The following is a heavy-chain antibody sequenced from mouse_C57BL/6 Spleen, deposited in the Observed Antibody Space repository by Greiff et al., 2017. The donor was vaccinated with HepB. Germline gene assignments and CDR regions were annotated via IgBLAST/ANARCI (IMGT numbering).Heavy chain of an antibody. J-gene: IGHJ3*01. D-gene: IGHD1-1*01. Sequence: VQLQQSGAELVRPGASVKLSCTASGFNIKDYYMHWVKQRPEQGLEWIGRIDPEDGDTEYAPKFQGKATMTADTSSNTAYLQLSSLTSEDTAVYYCTLITTVVAPFAYWGQGTLVTVSA. CDR3: TLITTVVAPFAY. CDR2: IDPEDGDT. V-gene: IGHV14-1*01. CDR1: GFNIKDYY.